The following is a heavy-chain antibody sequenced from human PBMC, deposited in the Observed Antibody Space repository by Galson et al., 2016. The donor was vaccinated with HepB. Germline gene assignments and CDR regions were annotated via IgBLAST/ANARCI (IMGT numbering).Heavy chain of an antibody. V-gene: IGHV4-61*01. Sequence: SETLSLTCTDSGGSVNSGSYYWSWIRQPPGKGLEWIGCFYYSGSTKYNSSLQSRVTISADTSKNQFSLKLDSVTAADTAVYYCAGEGGMGSSTSYEYWGQGTLVTVSS. D-gene: IGHD2-2*01. J-gene: IGHJ4*02. CDR2: FYYSGST. CDR3: AGEGGMGSSTSYEY. CDR1: GGSVNSGSYY.